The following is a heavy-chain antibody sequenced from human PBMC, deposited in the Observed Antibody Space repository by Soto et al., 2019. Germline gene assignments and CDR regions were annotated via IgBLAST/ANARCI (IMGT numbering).Heavy chain of an antibody. CDR2: ISYDGSNK. CDR1: GFTFSSYG. Sequence: GGSLRLSCAASGFTFSSYGMHWVRQAPGKGLEWVAVISYDGSNKYYADSVKGRFTISRDNSKNTLYLQMNSLRAEDTAVYYFAKGASSRRNSYYSYMDVWAKPIMGTVPS. J-gene: IGHJ6*03. CDR3: AKGASSRRNSYYSYMDV. V-gene: IGHV3-30*18. D-gene: IGHD1-26*01.